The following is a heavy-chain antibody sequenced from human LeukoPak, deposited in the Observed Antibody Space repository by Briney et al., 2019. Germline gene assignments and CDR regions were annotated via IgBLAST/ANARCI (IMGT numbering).Heavy chain of an antibody. V-gene: IGHV6-1*01. D-gene: IGHD5-18*01. CDR1: GDSVSSNSAA. CDR3: ARESGYSYGSENYYYGMDV. CDR2: TYYRSKWYN. J-gene: IGHJ6*02. Sequence: SQTLSLTCAISGDSVSSNSAAWNCIRQSPSRGLEWLGRTYYRSKWYNDYAVSVKSRITINPDTSKNQFSLQLNSVTPEDTAVYYCARESGYSYGSENYYYGMDVWGQGTTVTVSS.